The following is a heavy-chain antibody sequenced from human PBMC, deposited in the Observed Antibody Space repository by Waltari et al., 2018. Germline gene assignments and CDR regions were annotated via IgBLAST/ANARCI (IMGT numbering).Heavy chain of an antibody. CDR3: TRDVDSTGHVWVNLGDY. CDR2: ISYDGQK. D-gene: IGHD2-8*02. J-gene: IGHJ4*02. Sequence: QVQLVESGGGVVQPGGSLSLSCAASGFTVSAYALHWVRQAPGKGLEWVAAISYDGQKYYADSVKGRFAISRDNSKSTVYLQINSLRADDTAVYYCTRDVDSTGHVWVNLGDYWGQGTLVSVSS. V-gene: IGHV3-30*03. CDR1: GFTVSAYA.